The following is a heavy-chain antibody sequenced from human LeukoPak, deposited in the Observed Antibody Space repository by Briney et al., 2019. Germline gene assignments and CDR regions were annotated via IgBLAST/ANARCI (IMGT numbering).Heavy chain of an antibody. CDR2: INPNSGGT. Sequence: ASVKVSCKASGYTFTGYYMHWVRQAPGQGLEWMGWINPNSGGTNYAQKFQGWVTMTRDTSISTAYMELSRLRSDDTAVYYCARGAIAAAPYYYYYGMDVWGQGTTVTVSS. CDR1: GYTFTGYY. D-gene: IGHD6-13*01. V-gene: IGHV1-2*04. CDR3: ARGAIAAAPYYYYYGMDV. J-gene: IGHJ6*02.